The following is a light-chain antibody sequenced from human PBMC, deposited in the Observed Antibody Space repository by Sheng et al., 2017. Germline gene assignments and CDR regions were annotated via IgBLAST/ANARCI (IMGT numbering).Light chain of an antibody. CDR1: QSVTSSY. CDR3: QQFADSVFT. J-gene: IGKJ5*01. Sequence: EIVLTQSPGTLSLSPGERATLSCRASQSVTSSYLAWYQQKPGQAPRLLIYDASNRATGIPARFSGSGSGTDFTLTISRLEPEDFGVYYCQQFADSVFTFGQGTRLEI. CDR2: DAS. V-gene: IGKV3-20*01.